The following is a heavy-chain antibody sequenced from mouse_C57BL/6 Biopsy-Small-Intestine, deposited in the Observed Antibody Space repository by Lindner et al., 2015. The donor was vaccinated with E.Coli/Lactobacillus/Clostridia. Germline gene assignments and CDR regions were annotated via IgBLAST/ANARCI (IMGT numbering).Heavy chain of an antibody. J-gene: IGHJ1*01. V-gene: IGHV1S12*01. Sequence: SVKVSCKTSGYTFTSSYIHWVRQAPGQGLEWIGLINPSDGSTSYAQIFQGRVTVTRDTSSSTVYMEMRRLRSDDTAVYYCSKARSGGYNPREPLHIWGQGTMVTVSS. D-gene: IGHD3-2*02. CDR1: GYTFTSSY. CDR3: SKARSGGYNPREPLHI. CDR2: INPSDGST.